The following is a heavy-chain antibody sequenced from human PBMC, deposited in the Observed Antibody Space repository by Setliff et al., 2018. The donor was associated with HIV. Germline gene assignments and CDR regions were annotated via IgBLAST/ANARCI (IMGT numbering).Heavy chain of an antibody. V-gene: IGHV3-9*01. CDR3: ARDRAYASFDY. CDR1: GFSFSYAW. CDR2: ISWNSGSI. Sequence: PGGSLRHSCAASGFSFSYAWMHWVRQAPGKGLEWVSGISWNSGSIDYVDSVKGRFTISRDNAKNSLYLQMNSLRAEDTAVYYCARDRAYASFDYWGQGALVTVSS. J-gene: IGHJ4*02. D-gene: IGHD3-16*01.